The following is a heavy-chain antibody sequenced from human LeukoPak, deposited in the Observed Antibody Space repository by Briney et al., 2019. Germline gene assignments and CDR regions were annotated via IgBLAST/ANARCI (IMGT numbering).Heavy chain of an antibody. Sequence: PSETPSLTCTVSGGSISGSSYFWGWIRQPPGKGLEWIGSIYYSGSTYYNPSLKSRVTISVDMSKNQFSLKLNSVTAADTAVYYCGRQAAAGAGGDYWDQGTLVTVSS. V-gene: IGHV4-39*01. CDR3: GRQAAAGAGGDY. J-gene: IGHJ4*02. D-gene: IGHD6-13*01. CDR1: GGSISGSSYF. CDR2: IYYSGST.